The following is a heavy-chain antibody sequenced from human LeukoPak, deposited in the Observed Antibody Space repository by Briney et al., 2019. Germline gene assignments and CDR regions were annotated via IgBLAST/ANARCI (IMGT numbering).Heavy chain of an antibody. CDR3: ARRVRGVMEGEVRHYFDL. D-gene: IGHD3-10*01. CDR2: INTNTGNP. CDR1: GYTFITYA. J-gene: IGHJ4*02. V-gene: IGHV7-4-1*02. Sequence: ASVNVSCKASGYTFITYAMNWVRQAPGQGREWVGWINTNTGNPTYAQGFAGRFVFSLDTAVSTAYLQISSLKAEDTDVYYCARRVRGVMEGEVRHYFDLWGQGTLVTVSS.